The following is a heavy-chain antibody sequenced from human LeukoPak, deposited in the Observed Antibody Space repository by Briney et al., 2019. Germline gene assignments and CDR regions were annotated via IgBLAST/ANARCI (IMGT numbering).Heavy chain of an antibody. CDR2: INTNGSTT. J-gene: IGHJ6*02. CDR3: AKALRAYGGNSPYYYYAMDV. D-gene: IGHD4-23*01. Sequence: AGESLRLSCAASGFTFSSYWMHWVRQVPGKGLVWVSRINTNGSTTSYAASVKGRFTISRDNAKNTLSLQMNSLRAEDTAIFYCAKALRAYGGNSPYYYYAMDVWGQGTTVTVSS. V-gene: IGHV3-74*01. CDR1: GFTFSSYW.